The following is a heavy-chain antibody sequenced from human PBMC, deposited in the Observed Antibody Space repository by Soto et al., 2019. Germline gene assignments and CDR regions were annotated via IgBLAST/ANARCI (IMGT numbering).Heavy chain of an antibody. CDR3: AKVLSKNYYYPFDF. CDR2: ISGGSSVT. J-gene: IGHJ4*02. Sequence: LSSTASRLTVNDYAMTWVRQATGKGLEWVSTISGGSSVTYYGDSVKGRFTISRDNAKKTLFLQLNRLSAEDTATYYCAKVLSKNYYYPFDFWGQGTQGTVSS. V-gene: IGHV3-23*01. D-gene: IGHD3-10*01. CDR1: RLTVNDYA.